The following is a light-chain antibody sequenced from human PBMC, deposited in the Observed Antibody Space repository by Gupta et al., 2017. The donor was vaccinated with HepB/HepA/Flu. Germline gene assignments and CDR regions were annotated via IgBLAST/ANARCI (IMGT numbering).Light chain of an antibody. J-gene: IGKJ1*01. CDR2: KAS. CDR3: QQYDRSPGT. V-gene: IGKV1-5*03. Sequence: DIQMTQSPSTLSASVGDRVSITCRASQNILTWLAWYQKKPGKAPRLLIYKASNLESGVPSRFSGGGSGTEFTTTISRLQPDDFAIYFCQQYDRSPGTFDLGTKVEIK. CDR1: QNILTW.